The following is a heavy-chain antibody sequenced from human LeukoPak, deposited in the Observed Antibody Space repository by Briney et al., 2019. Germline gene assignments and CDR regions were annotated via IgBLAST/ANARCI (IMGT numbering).Heavy chain of an antibody. CDR1: GYTLTELS. V-gene: IGHV1-24*01. D-gene: IGHD3-22*01. Sequence: ASVKVSCKVSGYTLTELSMHWVRQAPGKGLEWMGGFYPEDGEIIYAQKFHGRVTMTEHTSTDTAYMELSSLRSEDTAVYYCATVGYYDSSGSDLISHAFDIWGQGTMVTVSS. CDR2: FYPEDGEI. J-gene: IGHJ3*02. CDR3: ATVGYYDSSGSDLISHAFDI.